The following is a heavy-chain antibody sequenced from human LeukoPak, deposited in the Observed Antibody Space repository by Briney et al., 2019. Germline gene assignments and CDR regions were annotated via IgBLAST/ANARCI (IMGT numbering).Heavy chain of an antibody. CDR3: ARVTGYMIEDYFDS. V-gene: IGHV4-39*07. D-gene: IGHD3-22*01. CDR2: IYYSGST. CDR1: GGSISSSSYY. Sequence: PSETLSLTCTVSGGSISSSSYYWGWIRQPPGKGLEWIGSIYYSGSTYYNPSLKSRVTISVDTSKNQFSLKLSSVTVADTAVYYCARVTGYMIEDYFDSWGQGTLVTVSS. J-gene: IGHJ4*02.